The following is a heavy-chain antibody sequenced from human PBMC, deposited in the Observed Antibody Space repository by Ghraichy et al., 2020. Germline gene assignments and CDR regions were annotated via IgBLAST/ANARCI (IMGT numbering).Heavy chain of an antibody. J-gene: IGHJ4*02. CDR2: IIPILGIA. D-gene: IGHD2-21*01. CDR1: GGTFSSYA. V-gene: IGHV1-69*04. Sequence: VKVSCKASGGTFSSYAISWVRQAPGQGLEWMGRIIPILGIANYAQKFQGRVTITADKSTSTAYMELSSLRSEDTAVYYCARERDFAGGAIDYWGQGTLVTVSS. CDR3: ARERDFAGGAIDY.